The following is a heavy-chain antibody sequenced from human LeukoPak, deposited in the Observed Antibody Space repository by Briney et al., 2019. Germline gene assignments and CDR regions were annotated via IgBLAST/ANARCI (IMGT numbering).Heavy chain of an antibody. CDR1: GGSISSYY. Sequence: SETLSLTCTVSGGSISSYYWNWIRQPPGKGLEWIGYIYYSGSTNYNPSLKSRVTISVDTSKNQFSLKLSSVTAADTAVYYCARGVVMTYYYYMDVWGKGTTVTISS. CDR3: ARGVVMTYYYYMDV. J-gene: IGHJ6*03. D-gene: IGHD3-3*01. V-gene: IGHV4-59*01. CDR2: IYYSGST.